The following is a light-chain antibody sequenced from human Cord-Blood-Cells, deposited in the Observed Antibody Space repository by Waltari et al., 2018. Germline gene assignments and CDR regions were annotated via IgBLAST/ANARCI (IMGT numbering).Light chain of an antibody. CDR3: QVWDSSSDHYV. CDR2: YDS. Sequence: SYVLTQPPSVSVAPGKTARITCGGNKIGSKSVHWYQHKPGQAPVLVIYYDSDRPPGIPGRLSVSNSGNRATLAISRVEAGDEADYYCQVWDSSSDHYVFGTGTKVTVL. V-gene: IGLV3-21*04. J-gene: IGLJ1*01. CDR1: KIGSKS.